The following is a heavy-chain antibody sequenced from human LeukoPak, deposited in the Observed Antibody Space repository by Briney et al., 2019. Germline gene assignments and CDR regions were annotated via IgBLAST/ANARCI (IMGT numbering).Heavy chain of an antibody. J-gene: IGHJ4*02. D-gene: IGHD2-15*01. CDR3: ASQVCSGGSCYHPSVDY. V-gene: IGHV3-7*01. Sequence: QPGGSLRLSCTASKFPLSIYWMSWVRQAPGKGLEWVANINQDGSEKHYVDSVKGLFTISRDNAKNSLYLQMNSLRPEGTAVYYCASQVCSGGSCYHPSVDYWGQGTLVTVSS. CDR1: KFPLSIYW. CDR2: INQDGSEK.